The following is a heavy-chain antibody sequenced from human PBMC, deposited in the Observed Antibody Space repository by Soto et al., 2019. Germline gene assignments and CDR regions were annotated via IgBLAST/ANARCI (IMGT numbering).Heavy chain of an antibody. J-gene: IGHJ6*02. V-gene: IGHV1-2*02. Sequence: QVQLVQSGAEVKEPGDSVRVSCEASGYTFTAYYIHWVRQAPGQGLEWMGWINPKFGDTTYAQDFQGRVSMTRDMSMSTVYMDVSRLTSDDTARYYCARNMDYYYGPGSGNGHGFWGQGTTVTVFS. CDR3: ARNMDYYYGPGSGNGHGF. D-gene: IGHD3-10*01. CDR2: INPKFGDT. CDR1: GYTFTAYY.